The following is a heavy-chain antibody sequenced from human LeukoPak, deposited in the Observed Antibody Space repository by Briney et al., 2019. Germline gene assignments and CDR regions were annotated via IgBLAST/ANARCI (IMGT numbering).Heavy chain of an antibody. CDR2: IYYSGST. V-gene: IGHV4-59*01. CDR3: ARDIVGTYGMDV. D-gene: IGHD2-15*01. CDR1: GGSINSNY. Sequence: SETLSLTCTVSGGSINSNYWNWIRQPPGKGLEWIGHIYYSGSTNYSPSLNSRVTISLDTSKSQFSLEMRSVTAADTAVYYCARDIVGTYGMDVWGQGTSVTVSS. J-gene: IGHJ6*02.